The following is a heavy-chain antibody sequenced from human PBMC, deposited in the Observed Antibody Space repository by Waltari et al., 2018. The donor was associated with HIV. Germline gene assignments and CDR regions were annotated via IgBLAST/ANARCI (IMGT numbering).Heavy chain of an antibody. CDR2: ASRSGST. J-gene: IGHJ4*02. Sequence: QVQLHESGPGMVKPSETLSLTCAVLGYSISSDYYWGWIRQPPGKGLEWIGSASRSGSTYYSPSLKSRVTISLDTSKNQFSLKLNSVAAADTAVYYCGSGSRRGHSHGIDYWGQGTLVTVSS. CDR1: GYSISSDYY. D-gene: IGHD5-18*01. CDR3: GSGSRRGHSHGIDY. V-gene: IGHV4-38-2*01.